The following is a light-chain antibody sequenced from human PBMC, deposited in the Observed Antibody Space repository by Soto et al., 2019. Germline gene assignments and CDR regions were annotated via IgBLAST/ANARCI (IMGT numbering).Light chain of an antibody. CDR2: DAS. V-gene: IGKV3D-20*01. CDR3: QQYGSSPGT. J-gene: IGKJ2*01. CDR1: QSVSSSY. Sequence: EIVLTRSPATLSLSPGVRATLSCGASQSVSSSYLAWYQQKPGLAPRLLIYDASSRATGIPDRFSGSGSGTDFTLTISRLEPEDFAVYYCQQYGSSPGTFGQGTKLEIK.